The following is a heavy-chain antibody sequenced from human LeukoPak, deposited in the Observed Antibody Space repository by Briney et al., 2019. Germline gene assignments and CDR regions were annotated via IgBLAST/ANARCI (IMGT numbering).Heavy chain of an antibody. CDR3: ARSYGAFSGPVAY. J-gene: IGHJ4*02. D-gene: IGHD4-17*01. CDR1: EFILSSYA. CDR2: ISGNGAHP. V-gene: IGHV3-23*01. Sequence: GGSLRLSCEASEFILSSYAMSWVRQAPGKGLEWVSSISGNGAHPYYADSVKGRFTISRDNAKNSLYLQMNSLRAEDTAVYYCARSYGAFSGPVAYWGQGTLVTLSS.